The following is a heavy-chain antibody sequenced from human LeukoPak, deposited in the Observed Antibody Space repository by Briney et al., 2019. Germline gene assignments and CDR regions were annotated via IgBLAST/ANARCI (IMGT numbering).Heavy chain of an antibody. Sequence: ASVKVSCKASGYTFTGYYMHWVRQAPGQGLEWMGWINPNSGGTNYAQKFQGRVTMTRDTSISTAYMELSRLRSDDTAVYYCARARGYSGYVLPFDYWGPGTLVTVSS. V-gene: IGHV1-2*02. D-gene: IGHD5-12*01. CDR2: INPNSGGT. CDR1: GYTFTGYY. J-gene: IGHJ4*02. CDR3: ARARGYSGYVLPFDY.